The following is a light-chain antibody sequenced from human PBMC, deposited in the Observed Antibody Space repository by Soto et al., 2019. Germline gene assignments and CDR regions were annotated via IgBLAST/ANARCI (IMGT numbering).Light chain of an antibody. J-gene: IGKJ2*01. CDR1: QSISSS. CDR2: DAS. CDR3: QHYDTYSHYT. Sequence: DIQMTQSPSSLSASVGHRVTITCRASQSISSSSAWYQQKPQKAPRLLIYDASDLDTGVPSRFSGSGSGTDFALTITSLQPDDCATYYCQHYDTYSHYTFGQGTRLEIK. V-gene: IGKV1-5*01.